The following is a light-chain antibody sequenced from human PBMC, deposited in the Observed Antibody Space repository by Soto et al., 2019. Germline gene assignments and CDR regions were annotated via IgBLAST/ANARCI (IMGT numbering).Light chain of an antibody. CDR1: QSVSSAY. J-gene: IGKJ2*01. CDR3: QQYGPSPMYT. CDR2: ATS. V-gene: IGKV3-20*01. Sequence: EVVLTQSPGTLSLSPGEGATLSCRASQSVSSAYLAWYQQKPGQAPRLLIYATSSRATGIPDRFSGSGSWTDFTLTITRLEPEDLAVYYCQQYGPSPMYTFGQGTKLEIK.